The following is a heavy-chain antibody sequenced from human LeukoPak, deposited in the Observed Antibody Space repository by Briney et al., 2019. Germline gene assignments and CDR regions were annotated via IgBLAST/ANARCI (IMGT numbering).Heavy chain of an antibody. V-gene: IGHV3-33*01. Sequence: HTGGSLRLSCAASGFTFSSYGMHWVRQAPGKGLEWVAVIWYDGSNKYYADSVKGRFTISRDNSKNTLYLQMNSLRAEDTAVYYCARDSSGGSYYGYWGQGTLVTVSS. CDR1: GFTFSSYG. D-gene: IGHD1-26*01. CDR2: IWYDGSNK. J-gene: IGHJ4*02. CDR3: ARDSSGGSYYGY.